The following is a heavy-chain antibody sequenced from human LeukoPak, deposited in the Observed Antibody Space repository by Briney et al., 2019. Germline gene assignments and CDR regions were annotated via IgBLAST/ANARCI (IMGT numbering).Heavy chain of an antibody. V-gene: IGHV3-23*01. CDR1: GLTFSNYA. Sequence: QPGGSLRLSCVASGLTFSNYAMTWVRQAPGKGLEWVSTIGGGPVYYADSVKGRFTISRDNSKNTLFLQMNSLRAEDTAIYYCAKDSYSHNGIYDALDIWGQGTMVTVSS. CDR3: AKDSYSHNGIYDALDI. J-gene: IGHJ3*02. CDR2: IGGGPV. D-gene: IGHD2-8*01.